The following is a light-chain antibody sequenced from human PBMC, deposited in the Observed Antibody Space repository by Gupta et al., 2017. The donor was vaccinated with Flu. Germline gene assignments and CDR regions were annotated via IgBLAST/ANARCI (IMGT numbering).Light chain of an antibody. CDR3: QQYCSSPP. CDR2: GAS. V-gene: IGKV3-20*01. Sequence: EIALTHPPGTLSWSPGERATLSCRASQSVSSSYLAWYQQKPGQAPRLLIYGASSSALGITDSFSGCGDYKDFTRTSSIPEQEACEAYYRQQYCSSPPFGQGTRLEIK. CDR1: QSVSSSY. J-gene: IGKJ5*01.